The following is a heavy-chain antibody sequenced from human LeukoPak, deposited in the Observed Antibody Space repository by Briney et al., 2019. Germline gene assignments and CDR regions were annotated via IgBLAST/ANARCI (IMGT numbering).Heavy chain of an antibody. CDR2: IIPILGIA. Sequence: GASVTLSCKASGGTFSSYAISWVRQAPGQGLEWMGRIIPILGIANYAQKFQGRVTITADKSTSTAYMELSSLRSEDTAVYYCASYIVGATYYFDYWGQGTLVTVSS. D-gene: IGHD1-26*01. J-gene: IGHJ4*02. V-gene: IGHV1-69*04. CDR3: ASYIVGATYYFDY. CDR1: GGTFSSYA.